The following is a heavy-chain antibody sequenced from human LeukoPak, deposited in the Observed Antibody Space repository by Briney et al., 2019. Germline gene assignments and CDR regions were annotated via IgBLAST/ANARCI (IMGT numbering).Heavy chain of an antibody. Sequence: GGSLRLSCAASGFTFSSYWMHWVRQAPGKGLVWVSRIDNDGRGTSYADSVKGRFTISRDNAKNRLYLQMNSLRAEDTAVYYCASLNYGPDYWGQGTLVTVSS. CDR3: ASLNYGPDY. J-gene: IGHJ4*02. CDR2: IDNDGRGT. CDR1: GFTFSSYW. V-gene: IGHV3-74*01. D-gene: IGHD3-16*01.